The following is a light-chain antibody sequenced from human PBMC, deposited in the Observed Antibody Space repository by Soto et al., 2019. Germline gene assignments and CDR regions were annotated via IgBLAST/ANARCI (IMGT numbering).Light chain of an antibody. V-gene: IGLV1-51*01. CDR1: KSNIGNNY. J-gene: IGLJ1*01. CDR3: GTWDSSLTANV. Sequence: QSVLTQPPSVSAAPGQKVTISCSGSKSNIGNNYVSWYRQLPGTAPNLLIYDNNQRPSGIPDRFSASKSGTSASLGITGLQTGDDADYYCGTWDSSLTANVFGTGTKATVL. CDR2: DNN.